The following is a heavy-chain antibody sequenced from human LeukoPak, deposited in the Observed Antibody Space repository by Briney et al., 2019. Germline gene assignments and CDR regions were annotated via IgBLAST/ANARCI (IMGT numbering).Heavy chain of an antibody. CDR3: NRDFVYGYVWGSYRYY. Sequence: GGSLRLSCTASGFTFGDYAMSWVRQAPGKGLEWVGFIRSKAYGGTTEYAASVKGRFTISRDDSRSIAYLQMNSLKTEDKAVYYCNRDFVYGYVWGSYRYYWGQGTLVTVSS. J-gene: IGHJ4*02. V-gene: IGHV3-49*04. CDR1: GFTFGDYA. CDR2: IRSKAYGGTT. D-gene: IGHD3-16*02.